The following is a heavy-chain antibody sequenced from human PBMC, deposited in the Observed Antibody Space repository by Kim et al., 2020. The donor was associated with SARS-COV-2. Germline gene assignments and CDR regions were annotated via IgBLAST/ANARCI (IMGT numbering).Heavy chain of an antibody. CDR2: ISWNSGSI. CDR3: AKDSRRRYSGYDSDY. V-gene: IGHV3-9*01. D-gene: IGHD5-12*01. CDR1: GFTLGDYA. Sequence: GGSLRLSCAASGFTLGDYAMHWVRQAPGKGLEWVSGISWNSGSIGYADSVKGRFTISRDNAKNSLYLQMNSLRAEDTALYYCAKDSRRRYSGYDSDYWGQGTLVTVSS. J-gene: IGHJ4*02.